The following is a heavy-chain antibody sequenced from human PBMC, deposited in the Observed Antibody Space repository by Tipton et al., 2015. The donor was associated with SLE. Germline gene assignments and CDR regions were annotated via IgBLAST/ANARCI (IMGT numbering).Heavy chain of an antibody. J-gene: IGHJ5*02. V-gene: IGHV4-38-2*01. CDR3: ARRVARRFDP. CDR1: GDSISSGYY. CDR2: IYHTGST. D-gene: IGHD3-3*01. Sequence: TLSLTCAVFGDSISSGYYWAWIRPPPGKGLEWVGSIYHTGSTYHNPSLKRRVTISIDTSKNHFSLRLNSVTAADTAVYYCARRVARRFDPWGQGTLVIVSS.